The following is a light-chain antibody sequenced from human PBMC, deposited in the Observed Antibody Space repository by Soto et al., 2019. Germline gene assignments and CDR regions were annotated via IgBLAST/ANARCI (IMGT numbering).Light chain of an antibody. J-gene: IGLJ2*01. Sequence: QSVLTQPPSASRSPGQSVTISCTGTSSDVGGYNYVSWYQQHPGKAPKLMIYEVSKRPSGVPDRFSGSKSGNTASLTVSGLQAEDEADYYCSSYAGSNNLFGGGTQLTVL. CDR1: SSDVGGYNY. CDR3: SSYAGSNNL. V-gene: IGLV2-8*02. CDR2: EVS.